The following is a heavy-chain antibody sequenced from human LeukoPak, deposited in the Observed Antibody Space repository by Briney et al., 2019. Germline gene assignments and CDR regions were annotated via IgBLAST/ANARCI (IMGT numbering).Heavy chain of an antibody. Sequence: PGGSLRLSCTASGFTFSSYAMNWVRQAPGKGLEWVSYISSSSKTIYYADSVKGRFTISRDNAKNSLYLQMNSLRDEDTAVYYCATGARLSFDYWGQGTLVTVSS. CDR3: ATGARLSFDY. J-gene: IGHJ4*02. CDR2: ISSSSKTI. V-gene: IGHV3-48*02. CDR1: GFTFSSYA.